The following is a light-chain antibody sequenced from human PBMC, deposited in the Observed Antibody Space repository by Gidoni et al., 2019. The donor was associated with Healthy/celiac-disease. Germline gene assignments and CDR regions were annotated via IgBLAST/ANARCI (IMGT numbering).Light chain of an antibody. Sequence: DIQMTQSTSSLSASVGDRVTITCQASQDISNYLNWYQQKPGKAPKLLIYDASNLETGVPSRFSGSVSGTDFTFTISSLQPEDIATYYFQQYDNLPYTFGQGTKLEIK. V-gene: IGKV1-33*01. J-gene: IGKJ2*01. CDR3: QQYDNLPYT. CDR2: DAS. CDR1: QDISNY.